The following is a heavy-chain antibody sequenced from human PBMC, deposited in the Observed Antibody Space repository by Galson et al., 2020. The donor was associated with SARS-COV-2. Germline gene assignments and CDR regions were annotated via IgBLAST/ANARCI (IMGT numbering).Heavy chain of an antibody. CDR1: GSTFSRYW. J-gene: IGHJ4*02. CDR3: VYYASGISSGVDH. D-gene: IGHD3-10*01. V-gene: IGHV3-74*01. CDR2: ISTDGSST. Sequence: GGSLRLSCAASGSTFSRYWMHWVRQGPGKGLVWVSRISTDGSSTTYADSVKGRFTISRDNAKNTLYLQMNSLRAEDTAVYYCVYYASGISSGVDHWGQGNLVTVSS.